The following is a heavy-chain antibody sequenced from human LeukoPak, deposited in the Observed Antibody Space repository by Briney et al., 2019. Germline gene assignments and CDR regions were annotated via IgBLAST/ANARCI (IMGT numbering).Heavy chain of an antibody. V-gene: IGHV1-2*06. J-gene: IGHJ4*02. Sequence: GASVKVSCKASGYTFTGYYMHWVRQAPGQGLEWMGRINPNSGGTDYAQKFQGRVTMTRDTSISTAYMELSRLRSDDTAVYYCAGGPWRIFGYSYGYLDYWGQGTLVTVSS. D-gene: IGHD5-18*01. CDR3: AGGPWRIFGYSYGYLDY. CDR2: INPNSGGT. CDR1: GYTFTGYY.